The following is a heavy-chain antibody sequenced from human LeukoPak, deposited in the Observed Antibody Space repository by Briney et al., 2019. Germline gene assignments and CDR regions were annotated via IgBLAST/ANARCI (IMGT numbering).Heavy chain of an antibody. CDR2: IWYDGSNK. V-gene: IGHV3-33*01. Sequence: GGSLRLSCAASGFTFSSYGMHWVRQAPGKGLEWVSLIWYDGSNKYYADSVKGRFTISRDNSKNTLYLQTNSLRAEDTAVYYCARDWGKGDYWGQGTLVTVSS. J-gene: IGHJ4*02. CDR1: GFTFSSYG. D-gene: IGHD3-16*01. CDR3: ARDWGKGDY.